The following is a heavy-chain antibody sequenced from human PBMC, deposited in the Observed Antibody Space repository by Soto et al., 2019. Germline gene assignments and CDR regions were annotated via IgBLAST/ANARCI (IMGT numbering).Heavy chain of an antibody. J-gene: IGHJ4*02. CDR1: GDSVSSGSYY. CDR2: IYNSGST. CDR3: ARVSYYYDSSSYYFFDY. Sequence: PSETLSLTCTVSGDSVSSGSYYWSWIRQPPGKGLEWIGYIYNSGSTKYNPSLKTRVTISVDTSKNQLSLKLSSVTAADTAVYYCARVSYYYDSSSYYFFDYSGQGTPVTVSS. V-gene: IGHV4-61*01. D-gene: IGHD3-22*01.